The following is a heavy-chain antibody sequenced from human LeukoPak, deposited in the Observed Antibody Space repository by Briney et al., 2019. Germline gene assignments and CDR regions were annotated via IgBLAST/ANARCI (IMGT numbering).Heavy chain of an antibody. J-gene: IGHJ5*02. CDR3: ATSITGTTGWFDP. V-gene: IGHV4-59*04. CDR1: GGSISSYY. Sequence: SETLSLTCTVSGGSISSYYWSWIRQPPGKGLEWIGYIYHSGSTYYNSSLKSRVTISVDRSKNQFSLKLSSVTAADTAVYYCATSITGTTGWFDPWGQGTLVTVSS. D-gene: IGHD1-20*01. CDR2: IYHSGST.